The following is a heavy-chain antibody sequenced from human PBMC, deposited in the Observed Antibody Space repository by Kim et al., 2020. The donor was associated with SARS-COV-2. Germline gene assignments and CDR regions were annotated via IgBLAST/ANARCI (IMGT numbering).Heavy chain of an antibody. D-gene: IGHD6-6*01. CDR2: N. J-gene: IGHJ4*02. Sequence: NDYAVSVKSRIAINPDTSKNQFSLQLNSVTPEDTAVYYCARRAVRRGFDYWGQGTLVTVSS. CDR3: ARRAVRRGFDY. V-gene: IGHV6-1*01.